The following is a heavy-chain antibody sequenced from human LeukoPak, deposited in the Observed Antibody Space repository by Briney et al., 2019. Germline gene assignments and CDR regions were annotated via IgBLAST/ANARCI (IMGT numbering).Heavy chain of an antibody. V-gene: IGHV3-74*01. Sequence: PGGSLRLSCAASGFTFSNYWMHWVRQAPGKGLVWVSRINPDGSSTSYADSVKGRFTISRDNAKNTLYLQMNSLRAEDTAVYYCGILRYVWGQGTLVTVSS. D-gene: IGHD2-21*01. CDR1: GFTFSNYW. CDR3: GILRYV. J-gene: IGHJ4*02. CDR2: INPDGSST.